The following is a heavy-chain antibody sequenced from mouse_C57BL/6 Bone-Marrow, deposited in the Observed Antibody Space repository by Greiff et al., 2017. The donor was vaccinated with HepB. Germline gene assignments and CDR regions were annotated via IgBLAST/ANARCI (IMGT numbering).Heavy chain of an antibody. CDR2: ISTGGGST. Sequence: EVQLVESGGGLVQPGGSLKLSCAASGFTFSDYYMYWVRQTPEKRLEWVAYISTGGGSTYYPDTVTGRFTISRDNAKNTLYLQMSRLKSEDTAMYYCARHGVYYFDYWGQGTTLTVSS. J-gene: IGHJ2*01. CDR1: GFTFSDYY. V-gene: IGHV5-12*01. CDR3: ARHGVYYFDY.